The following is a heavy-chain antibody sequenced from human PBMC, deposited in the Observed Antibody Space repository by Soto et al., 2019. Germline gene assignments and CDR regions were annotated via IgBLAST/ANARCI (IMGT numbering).Heavy chain of an antibody. CDR2: INSDGSST. J-gene: IGHJ6*02. CDR1: GFTFSSYW. V-gene: IGHV3-74*01. D-gene: IGHD6-6*01. Sequence: GGSLRLSCAASGFTFSSYWMHWVRQAPGKGLVWVSRINSDGSSTSYADSVKGRFTISRDNAKNTLYLQMNSLRAEDTAVYYCANPGVSGSSPGAYYYYGMDVWGQGTTVTVSS. CDR3: ANPGVSGSSPGAYYYYGMDV.